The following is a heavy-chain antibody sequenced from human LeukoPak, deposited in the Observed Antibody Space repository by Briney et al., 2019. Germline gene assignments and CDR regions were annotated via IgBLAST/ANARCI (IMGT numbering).Heavy chain of an antibody. CDR3: ASHSSGWYIS. V-gene: IGHV3-11*01. CDR1: GFTFSDHY. Sequence: GGSLRLSCSASGFTFSDHYMSWIRQAPGKGLEWVSYISSSGSTIYYADSVKGRFTVSRDNAKNSLYLQMNSQRAEDTAMYYCASHSSGWYISWGQGTLVTVSS. CDR2: ISSSGSTI. D-gene: IGHD6-19*01. J-gene: IGHJ4*02.